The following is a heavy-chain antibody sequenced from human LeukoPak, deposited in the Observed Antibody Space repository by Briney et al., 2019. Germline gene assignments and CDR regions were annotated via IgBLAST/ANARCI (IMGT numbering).Heavy chain of an antibody. D-gene: IGHD5-12*01. CDR2: IYSGGST. CDR1: GFTVSSNY. V-gene: IGHV3-53*01. Sequence: GGSLRLSCAASGFTVSSNYMSWVRQAPGKGLEWVSVIYSGGSTYYADSVKGRFTISRDNSKNTLYLQMNSLRAEDTAVHYCARESVVAQNFDYWGQGTLVTVSS. CDR3: ARESVVAQNFDY. J-gene: IGHJ4*02.